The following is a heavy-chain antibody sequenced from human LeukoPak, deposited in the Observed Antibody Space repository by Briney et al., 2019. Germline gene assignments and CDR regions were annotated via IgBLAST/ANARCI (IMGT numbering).Heavy chain of an antibody. CDR1: GFTFSSYG. J-gene: IGHJ6*02. Sequence: GGSLRLSCAASGFTFSSYGMHRVRQAPGKGLEWVAVISYDGSNKYYADSVKGRFTISRDNSKNTLYLQMNSLRAEDTAVYYCAKGVAGTPYYYYGMDVWGQGTTVTVSS. CDR2: ISYDGSNK. V-gene: IGHV3-30*18. D-gene: IGHD6-19*01. CDR3: AKGVAGTPYYYYGMDV.